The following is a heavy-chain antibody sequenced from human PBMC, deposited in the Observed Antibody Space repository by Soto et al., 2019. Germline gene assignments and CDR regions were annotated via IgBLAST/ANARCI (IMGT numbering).Heavy chain of an antibody. V-gene: IGHV3-23*01. Sequence: EVQLLESGGGLVQPGGSLRLSCAASGFTSSSYAMSWVRQAPGKGLEWVSAISGSGGSTYYADSVKGRFTISRDNSKNAMHLQMNSLRAEDTAVYYCAKDHVWGRYRLGWFDPWGPGTLVTVSS. CDR2: ISGSGGST. D-gene: IGHD3-16*02. J-gene: IGHJ5*02. CDR1: GFTSSSYA. CDR3: AKDHVWGRYRLGWFDP.